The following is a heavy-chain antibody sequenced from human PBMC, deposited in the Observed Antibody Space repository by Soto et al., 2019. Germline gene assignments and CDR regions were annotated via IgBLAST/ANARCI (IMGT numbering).Heavy chain of an antibody. CDR3: ARSSVVTNFDY. Sequence: SETLSLTCTVSGGSISSGGYYWSWIRQHPGKGLEWIGYIYYSGSTYYNPSLKSRVTISVDTSKNQFSLKLSSVTAADTAVYYCARSSVVTNFDYWGQGTLVTVSS. J-gene: IGHJ4*02. CDR2: IYYSGST. V-gene: IGHV4-31*03. CDR1: GGSISSGGYY. D-gene: IGHD2-21*02.